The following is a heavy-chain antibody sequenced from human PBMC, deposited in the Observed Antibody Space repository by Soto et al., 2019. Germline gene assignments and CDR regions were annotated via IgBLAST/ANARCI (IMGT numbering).Heavy chain of an antibody. J-gene: IGHJ4*02. CDR3: ARDAGIGSGSYKAYEFDF. V-gene: IGHV3-23*01. CDR1: GFTFRSYA. CDR2: VSGSGDTT. D-gene: IGHD3-10*01. Sequence: GGSLRLSCAASGFTFRSYAMTWVRQAPGKGLEWVSGVSGSGDTTFYADSVKGRFTISRDNSKNTLFLQMNSLRAEDTALYYCARDAGIGSGSYKAYEFDFWGQGTLVTVSS.